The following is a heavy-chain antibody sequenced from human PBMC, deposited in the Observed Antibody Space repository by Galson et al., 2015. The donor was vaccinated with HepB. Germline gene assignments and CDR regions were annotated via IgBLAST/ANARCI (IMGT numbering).Heavy chain of an antibody. CDR1: GGTFSSYA. V-gene: IGHV1-69*04. D-gene: IGHD3-10*01. CDR3: ARAMNFVRGEDY. J-gene: IGHJ4*02. Sequence: SVKVSCKATGGTFSSYAISWVRQAPGQGLEWMGRIIPILGIANYAQKFQGRVTITADKSTSTAYMELSSLRSEDTAVYYCARAMNFVRGEDYWGQGTLVTVSS. CDR2: IIPILGIA.